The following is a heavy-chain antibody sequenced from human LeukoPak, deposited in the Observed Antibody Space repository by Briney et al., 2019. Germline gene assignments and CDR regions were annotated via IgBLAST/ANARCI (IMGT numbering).Heavy chain of an antibody. D-gene: IGHD3-10*01. V-gene: IGHV4-59*01. J-gene: IGHJ4*02. Sequence: PSETLSLTCTVSGGSISSYYWSWIRQPPGKGLECIGYIYYSGSTNYNPSLKSRVTISVDTSKNQFSLKLSSVTAADTAVYYCARGGGYYGSGSYLHWGQGTLVTVSS. CDR1: GGSISSYY. CDR3: ARGGGYYGSGSYLH. CDR2: IYYSGST.